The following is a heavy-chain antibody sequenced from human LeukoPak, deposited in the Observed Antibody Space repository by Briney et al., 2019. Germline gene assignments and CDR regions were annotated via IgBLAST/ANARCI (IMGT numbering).Heavy chain of an antibody. CDR1: GGSFSGYY. V-gene: IGHV4-34*01. D-gene: IGHD5-12*01. CDR3: ARGARTPSGYGSRTAGRANWFDP. Sequence: SETLSLTCAVYGGSFSGYYWSWIRQPPGKGLEWIGEINHSGSTNYNPSLKSRVTISVDTSKNQFPLKLSSVTAADTAVYYCARGARTPSGYGSRTAGRANWFDPWGQGTLVTVSS. CDR2: INHSGST. J-gene: IGHJ5*02.